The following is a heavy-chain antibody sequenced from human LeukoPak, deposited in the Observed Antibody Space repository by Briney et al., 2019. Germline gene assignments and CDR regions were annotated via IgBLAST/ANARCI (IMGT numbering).Heavy chain of an antibody. Sequence: PGGSLRLSCTVSGFTLSSYEMSWIRQAPGKGLEWVSSISSGSNYIYYADSVKGRFTISRDNAKNSLYLQMKSLRAEDTAVYYCARGKTSQNIVTRKTYNWFDPWGQGTLVTVSS. CDR3: ARGKTSQNIVTRKTYNWFDP. CDR2: ISSGSNYI. CDR1: GFTLSSYE. J-gene: IGHJ5*02. V-gene: IGHV3-21*01. D-gene: IGHD2/OR15-2a*01.